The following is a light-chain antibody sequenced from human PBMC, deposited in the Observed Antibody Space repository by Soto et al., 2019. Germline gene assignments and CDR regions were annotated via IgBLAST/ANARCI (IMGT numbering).Light chain of an antibody. CDR1: QTISNW. J-gene: IGKJ3*01. CDR2: DAA. CDR3: QQYNSYAFT. Sequence: DIPMTQSPSTLSASVGDRVTITCRASQTISNWLAWYQQKPGKAPKLLIYDAAKLESGVPSRFSDRGYGTEFTLNISSLQPDDFGTYYCQQYNSYAFTFGPGTKVDI. V-gene: IGKV1-5*01.